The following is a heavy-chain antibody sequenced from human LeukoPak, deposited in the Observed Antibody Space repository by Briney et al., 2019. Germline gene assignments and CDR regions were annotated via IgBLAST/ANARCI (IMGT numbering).Heavy chain of an antibody. D-gene: IGHD5-18*01. CDR2: INPNSGGT. Sequence: ASVKVSCKASGYTFTGCYMHWVRQAPGQGLEWMGWINPNSGGTNYAQKFQGRVTMTRATSISTAYMELSRLRSDDTAVSYYARAGFPAAKGYSYGYALTYWGQGTLVTVSS. V-gene: IGHV1-2*02. CDR1: GYTFTGCY. J-gene: IGHJ4*02. CDR3: ARAGFPAAKGYSYGYALTY.